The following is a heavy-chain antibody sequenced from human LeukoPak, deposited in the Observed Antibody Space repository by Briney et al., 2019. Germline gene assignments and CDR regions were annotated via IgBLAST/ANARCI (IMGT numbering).Heavy chain of an antibody. Sequence: SETLSLTCTVSGGSISGDHWNWIRQPPGKGLEWIGYIYYSGNTNYNPSLKSRVTISVDTSKNQFSLKSNSVTAADTAVYYCARRNDFGIWGQGTMVTVSS. V-gene: IGHV4-59*08. CDR3: ARRNDFGI. J-gene: IGHJ3*02. CDR2: IYYSGNT. CDR1: GGSISGDH.